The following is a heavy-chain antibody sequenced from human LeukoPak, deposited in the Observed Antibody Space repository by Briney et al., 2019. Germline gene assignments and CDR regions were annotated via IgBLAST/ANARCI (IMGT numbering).Heavy chain of an antibody. V-gene: IGHV4-34*01. CDR2: INHSGST. J-gene: IGHJ5*02. CDR1: GGSITNYY. Sequence: SETPSLTCTVSGGSITNYYWSWIRQPPGKGLEWIGEINHSGSTNYNPSLKSRVTISVDTSKNQFSLKLSSVTAADTAVYYCARTEVYYYGSGSYRWFDPWGQGTLVTVSS. D-gene: IGHD3-10*01. CDR3: ARTEVYYYGSGSYRWFDP.